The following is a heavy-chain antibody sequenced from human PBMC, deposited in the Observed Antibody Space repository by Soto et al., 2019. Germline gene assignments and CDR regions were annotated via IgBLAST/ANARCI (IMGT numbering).Heavy chain of an antibody. J-gene: IGHJ6*02. CDR3: ATWFRNYYYGMDV. CDR2: INGPADTT. CDR1: GFTFSSYA. V-gene: IGHV3-23*01. Sequence: GGSLRLSCAASGFTFSSYAMNWVRQAPGKGLEWVSTINGPADTTCYADSVRGRYTISRDNARKSLFLQINSVRPEDTAVYFCATWFRNYYYGMDVWGQGTTVTVSS. D-gene: IGHD3-10*01.